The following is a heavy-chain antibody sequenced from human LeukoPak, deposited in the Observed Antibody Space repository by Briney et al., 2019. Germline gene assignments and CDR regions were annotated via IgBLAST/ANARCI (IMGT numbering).Heavy chain of an antibody. J-gene: IGHJ6*03. Sequence: SVKVSCKASGGTFSSYAISWVRQAPGQGLEWMGGIIPIFGTANYAQKFQGRVTITTDESTSTAYMELSSLRSEDTAVYYCARAHGLGRIYYYYMDVWGKGPRSPSP. CDR1: GGTFSSYA. V-gene: IGHV1-69*05. CDR2: IIPIFGTA. CDR3: ARAHGLGRIYYYYMDV. D-gene: IGHD1-26*01.